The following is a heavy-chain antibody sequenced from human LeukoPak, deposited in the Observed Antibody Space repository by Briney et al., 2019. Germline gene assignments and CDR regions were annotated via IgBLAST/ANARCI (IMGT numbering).Heavy chain of an antibody. CDR2: IYHSGST. J-gene: IGHJ4*02. Sequence: SETLSLTCAVSGGSISSGGYSWSWVRQPPGKGLEWIGYIYHSGSTYYNPSLKSRVTISVDRSKNQFSLKLSSVTAADTAVYYCARSLYCSGGSCYSPLDYWGQGTLVTVSS. D-gene: IGHD2-15*01. V-gene: IGHV4-30-2*01. CDR3: ARSLYCSGGSCYSPLDY. CDR1: GGSISSGGYS.